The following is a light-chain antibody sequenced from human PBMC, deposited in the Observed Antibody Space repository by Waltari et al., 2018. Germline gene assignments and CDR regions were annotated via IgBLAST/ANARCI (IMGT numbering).Light chain of an antibody. CDR2: AAF. V-gene: IGKV1-5*03. Sequence: DIQMTQSPSTLSASVGARVTITCRASQRGTSTRTWLAWYQQKAGIAPKLLFYAAFSLESRLTARVGGGGAGTNFTLTISSLQPDDFATDYCQQYSSGWTFGPGTKVKV. CDR1: QRGTSTRTW. J-gene: IGKJ1*01. CDR3: QQYSSGWT.